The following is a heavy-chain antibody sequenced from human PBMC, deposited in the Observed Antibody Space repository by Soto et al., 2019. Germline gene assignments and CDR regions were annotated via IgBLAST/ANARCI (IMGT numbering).Heavy chain of an antibody. D-gene: IGHD6-19*01. CDR3: ARDQISGSAFDI. CDR2: IYHSGST. J-gene: IGHJ3*02. CDR1: GGSISSSNW. V-gene: IGHV4-4*02. Sequence: QVQLQESGPGLVKPSGTLSLTCAVSGGSISSSNWWSWVRQPPGKGLEWIGEIYHSGSTNYTPSLTSRVIISVDKSNNQFSLKLSSVTAADTAVYYCARDQISGSAFDIWGQGTMVTVSS.